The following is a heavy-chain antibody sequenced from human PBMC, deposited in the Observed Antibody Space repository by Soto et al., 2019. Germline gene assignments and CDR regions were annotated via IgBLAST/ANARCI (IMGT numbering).Heavy chain of an antibody. D-gene: IGHD3-10*01. Sequence: QVQLVQSGAEVKKPGSSVKVSCKASGGIFSTYDISWLRQAPGQGLEWMGGIIHIFGTPNYAQRFQGRVTITADESTTTSYMELSRLKSEDTAVYYCARDRDDYGSGNYYNRIDFWGQGTLVTVSS. CDR2: IIHIFGTP. J-gene: IGHJ4*02. V-gene: IGHV1-69*01. CDR1: GGIFSTYD. CDR3: ARDRDDYGSGNYYNRIDF.